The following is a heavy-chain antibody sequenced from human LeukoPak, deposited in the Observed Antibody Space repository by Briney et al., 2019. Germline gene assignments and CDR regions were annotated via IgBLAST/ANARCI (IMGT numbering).Heavy chain of an antibody. CDR1: GYTFTSYY. V-gene: IGHV1-46*01. CDR2: INPSGGST. Sequence: ASVKVSCKASGYTFTSYYIHCVRQAPGQGLEWMVIINPSGGSTSYAQKFQGRVTMTRDTSTSTVYMELSSLRSEDTAVYYCARDRSPKVSSSLDYWGQGTLVTVSS. CDR3: ARDRSPKVSSSLDY. J-gene: IGHJ4*02. D-gene: IGHD6-6*01.